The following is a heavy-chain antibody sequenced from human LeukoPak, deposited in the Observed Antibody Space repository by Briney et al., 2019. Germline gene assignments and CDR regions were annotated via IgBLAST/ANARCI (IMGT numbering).Heavy chain of an antibody. D-gene: IGHD4-17*01. CDR1: GFTFSSYS. CDR2: ISSSSSTI. Sequence: PGGSLRLSCAASGFTFSSYSMNWVRQAPGKGLEWVSYISSSSSTIYYADSVKGRFTISRDNAKISLYLQMNSLRAEDTAVYYCAREPYAEEFDYWGQGTLVTVSS. CDR3: AREPYAEEFDY. V-gene: IGHV3-48*01. J-gene: IGHJ4*02.